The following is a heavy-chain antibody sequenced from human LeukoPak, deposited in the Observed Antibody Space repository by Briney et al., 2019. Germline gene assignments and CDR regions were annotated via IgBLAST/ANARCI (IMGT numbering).Heavy chain of an antibody. CDR3: ARDRFLEWFAFDI. V-gene: IGHV1-69*01. J-gene: IGHJ3*02. D-gene: IGHD3-3*01. Sequence: SVKVSCKASGGTFSSYAISWVRQAPGQGLEWMGGIIPIFGTANYAQKFQGRVTITADESTSTAYMELSSLRSEDTAVYYCARDRFLEWFAFDIWGQGTMVTVSS. CDR1: GGTFSSYA. CDR2: IIPIFGTA.